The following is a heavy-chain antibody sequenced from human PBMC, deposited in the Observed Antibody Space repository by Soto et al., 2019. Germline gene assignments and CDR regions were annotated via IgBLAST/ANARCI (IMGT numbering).Heavy chain of an antibody. CDR3: ARGKWSSPEDY. V-gene: IGHV4-30-2*01. CDR1: GGSISTGAYS. Sequence: QLQLQESGSGLVKPSQTLSLTCAVSGGSISTGAYSWSWIRQPPGNGLEWIGYIYHSGSAYYNPSLKGRVTMSVDRSKSQFSLKLGSVTAADTAVYYCARGKWSSPEDYWGQGTLVTVSS. CDR2: IYHSGSA. D-gene: IGHD2-8*01. J-gene: IGHJ4*02.